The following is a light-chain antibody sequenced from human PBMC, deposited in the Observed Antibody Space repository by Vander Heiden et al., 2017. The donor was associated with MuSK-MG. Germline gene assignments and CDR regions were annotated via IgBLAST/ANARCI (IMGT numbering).Light chain of an antibody. V-gene: IGKV4-1*01. CDR1: QSILYTSNNKNY. J-gene: IGKJ4*01. CDR2: WAS. Sequence: DIVMTQSPDSLAVSLGERATINCKSSQSILYTSNNKNYVAWYQQKPGQPPKLLIYWASTRESGVPDRFSGSGSGTEFTLTISSLQAEDVAVYYCQQYYRTPLTFGGGTKLEIK. CDR3: QQYYRTPLT.